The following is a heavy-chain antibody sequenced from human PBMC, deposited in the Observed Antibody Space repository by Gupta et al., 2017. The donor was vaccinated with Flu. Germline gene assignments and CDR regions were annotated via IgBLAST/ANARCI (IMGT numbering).Heavy chain of an antibody. J-gene: IGHJ4*02. V-gene: IGHV3-74*01. CDR3: TTTFEY. CDR2: VNGDGSGT. Sequence: EVQLVASGGGLVQPGGSPRLSCAASGFTFTNYWMHWFRQAPGKGLEWVSRVNGDGSGTSYADSVKGRFTISRDNAKNTLYMQMNSLRAEDTAVYYCTTTFEYWGQGALVTVSS. CDR1: GFTFTNYW.